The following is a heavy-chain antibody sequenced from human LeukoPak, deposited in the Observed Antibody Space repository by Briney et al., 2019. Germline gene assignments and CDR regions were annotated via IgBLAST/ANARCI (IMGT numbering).Heavy chain of an antibody. CDR1: GFTFDDYG. J-gene: IGHJ3*02. CDR3: ARTHDYGGNSGPFDI. Sequence: PGGSLRLSCAASGFTFDDYGMSWVRQAPGKGLEWVSGINWNGGSTGYADSVKGRFTISRDNAKNSLYLQMNSLRAEDTAVYYCARTHDYGGNSGPFDIWGQGTMVTVSS. D-gene: IGHD4-23*01. V-gene: IGHV3-20*04. CDR2: INWNGGST.